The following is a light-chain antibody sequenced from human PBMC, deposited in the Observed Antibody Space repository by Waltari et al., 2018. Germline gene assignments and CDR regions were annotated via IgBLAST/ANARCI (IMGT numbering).Light chain of an antibody. CDR2: GAS. CDR1: QSVGRT. J-gene: IGKJ1*01. CDR3: QHYVRLPAT. V-gene: IGKV3-20*01. Sequence: EIVLTQSPGTLSLSPGERATLSCRASQSVGRTLAWYQQKPGQAPRLLIDGASSRATDIPDRFSGSGSGTDFSLTINRLEPEDFAVYFCQHYVRLPATFGQGTKVEIK.